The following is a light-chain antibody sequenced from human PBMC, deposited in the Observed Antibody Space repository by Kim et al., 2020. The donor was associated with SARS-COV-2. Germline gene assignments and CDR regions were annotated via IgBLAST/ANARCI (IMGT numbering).Light chain of an antibody. CDR3: QQYQLYST. CDR2: SAS. V-gene: IGKV1-5*01. Sequence: FAPVGCPSPHTCRARQRFSRSLAWSQQKPGKPPKLLIHSASNVESGVPSRFGGRGSGTEFTLTISSLQPDDFASYYCQQYQLYSTFGQGTKVGIK. J-gene: IGKJ1*01. CDR1: QRFSRS.